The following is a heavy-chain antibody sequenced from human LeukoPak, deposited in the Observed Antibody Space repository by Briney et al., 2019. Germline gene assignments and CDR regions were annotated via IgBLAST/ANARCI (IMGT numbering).Heavy chain of an antibody. CDR3: ASIPPYYYGSGSYYTLYYYYGMDV. J-gene: IGHJ6*02. CDR2: INTNTGNP. CDR1: GYTFTSYA. V-gene: IGHV7-4-1*02. D-gene: IGHD3-10*01. Sequence: ASVKVSCKASGYTFTSYAMNWVRQAPGQGLEWMGWINTNTGNPTYAQGFTGRFVFSLDTSVSTAYLQISSLKAEDTAVYYCASIPPYYYGSGSYYTLYYYYGMDVWGQGTTVTVSS.